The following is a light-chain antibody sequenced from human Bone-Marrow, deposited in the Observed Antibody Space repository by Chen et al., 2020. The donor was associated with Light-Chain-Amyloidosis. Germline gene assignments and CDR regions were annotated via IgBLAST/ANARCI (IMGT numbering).Light chain of an antibody. Sequence: SYVLTQPPSVSVAPGKKARIPCGGADIETKTVQWYQQGPGHAPLLVVYDDSDRPSGVSERFSGSNSGSTATLTISGVEAGDEADYYCQVGDTKNDHHVLFGAGTKLTVL. V-gene: IGLV3-21*03. J-gene: IGLJ2*01. CDR2: DDS. CDR1: DIETKT. CDR3: QVGDTKNDHHVL.